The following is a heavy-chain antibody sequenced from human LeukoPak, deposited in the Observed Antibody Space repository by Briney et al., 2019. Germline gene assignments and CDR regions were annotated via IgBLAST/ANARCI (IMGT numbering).Heavy chain of an antibody. V-gene: IGHV1-24*01. D-gene: IGHD3-10*01. CDR3: ATGLTMVRGVITNWYFDL. CDR2: FDPEDGET. CDR1: GYTLTELS. J-gene: IGHJ2*01. Sequence: ASVKVSCKVSGYTLTELSMHWVRQAPGKGLEWMGGFDPEDGETIYAQKFQGRVTMTEDTSTDTAYMELSSLRSEDTAVYYCATGLTMVRGVITNWYFDLWGRGTLVTVSS.